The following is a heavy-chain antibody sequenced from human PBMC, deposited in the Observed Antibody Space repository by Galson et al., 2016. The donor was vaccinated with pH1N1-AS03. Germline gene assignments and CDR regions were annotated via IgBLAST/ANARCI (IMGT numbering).Heavy chain of an antibody. J-gene: IGHJ4*02. V-gene: IGHV2-5*01. D-gene: IGHD1-1*01. CDR2: IYWNDDR. CDR1: GFSLTTTKEG. Sequence: PALVKPTQTLTLTCDFSGFSLTTTKEGVGWIRQPPGKALGWLALIYWNDDRRYSPSLRSRLTVTKDTSKNQVVLTMTNLDPVDTATYFCARDLNWRIDYWGQGTLVTVSS. CDR3: ARDLNWRIDY.